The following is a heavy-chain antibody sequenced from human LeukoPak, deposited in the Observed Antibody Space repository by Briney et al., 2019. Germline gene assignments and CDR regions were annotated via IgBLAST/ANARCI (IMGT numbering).Heavy chain of an antibody. CDR2: FYTSGST. CDR1: AGSIRSYY. V-gene: IGHV4-4*07. J-gene: IGHJ3*02. CDR3: ARDDYYDSSGYRNAFDI. D-gene: IGHD3-22*01. Sequence: PSETLSLTCTVSAGSIRSYYWSWIRQPAGQGLEWIGRFYTSGSTNYNPSLKSRATMSVDTSKNQFSLKLSSVSAADTAVYFCARDDYYDSSGYRNAFDIWGQGTVVTVSS.